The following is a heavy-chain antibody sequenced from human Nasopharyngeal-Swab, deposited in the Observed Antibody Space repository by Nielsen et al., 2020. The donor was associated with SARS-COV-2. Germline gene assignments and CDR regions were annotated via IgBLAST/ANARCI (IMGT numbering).Heavy chain of an antibody. CDR1: GGSFSGYY. Sequence: GSLRLSCAVYGGSFSGYYWSWIRQPPGKGLEWIGEINHSGSTNYNPSLKSRVTISVDTSKNQFSLKLSSVTAADTAVYYCARGWLSLRFDYWGQGTLVTVSS. CDR2: INHSGST. D-gene: IGHD3-9*01. J-gene: IGHJ4*02. CDR3: ARGWLSLRFDY. V-gene: IGHV4-34*01.